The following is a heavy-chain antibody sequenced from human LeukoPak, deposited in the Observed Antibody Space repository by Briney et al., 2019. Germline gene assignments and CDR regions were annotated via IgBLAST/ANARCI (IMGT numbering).Heavy chain of an antibody. CDR3: ARGQTIFGVSISMGRYYYYGMDV. Sequence: PSETLSLTCAVYGGSFSGYYWSWIRQPPGKGLEWIGEINHSGSTNYSPSLESRVTISVDTSKNQFSLKLSSVTAADTAVYYCARGQTIFGVSISMGRYYYYGMDVWGQGTTVTVSS. J-gene: IGHJ6*02. CDR1: GGSFSGYY. D-gene: IGHD3-3*01. CDR2: INHSGST. V-gene: IGHV4-34*01.